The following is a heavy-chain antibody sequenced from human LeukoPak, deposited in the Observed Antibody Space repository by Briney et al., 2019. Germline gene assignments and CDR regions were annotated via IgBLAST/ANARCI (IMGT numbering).Heavy chain of an antibody. J-gene: IGHJ6*03. V-gene: IGHV3-30*02. CDR3: AKNGRANDYYYYYMTV. CDR1: GFTFSSYG. D-gene: IGHD2-8*01. CDR2: IRYDGSNK. Sequence: PGGSLRLSCAASGFTFSSYGMHWVRQAPGKGLEWVAFIRYDGSNKYYADSVKGRFTISRDNSKNTLYLHMNSLRAEDTAVYYCAKNGRANDYYYYYMTVWGKGTTVTVSS.